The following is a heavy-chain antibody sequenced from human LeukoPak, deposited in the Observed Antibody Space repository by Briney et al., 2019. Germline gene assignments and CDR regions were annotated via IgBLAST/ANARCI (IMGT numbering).Heavy chain of an antibody. CDR2: VSYDGSNE. Sequence: GGSLRLSCAASGFTFSSYAMHWVRQAPGKGLEWVAIVSYDGSNEYYADSVKGRFTTSRDNSKNTLYLQMNSLRAEDTAVYYCARADYYDSSVGDWFDPWGQGTLVTVSS. V-gene: IGHV3-30*04. D-gene: IGHD3-22*01. J-gene: IGHJ5*02. CDR1: GFTFSSYA. CDR3: ARADYYDSSVGDWFDP.